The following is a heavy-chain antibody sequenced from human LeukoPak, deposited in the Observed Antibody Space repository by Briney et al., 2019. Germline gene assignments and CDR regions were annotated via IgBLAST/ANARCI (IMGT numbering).Heavy chain of an antibody. Sequence: SETLSLTCVVYGESFSGYYWGWIRQPPGKGLEWIGSIYRSGSTYYNPSLKSRVTISVDTSKNQFSLKLSSVTAADTAVYYCARGGYDYVWGSYRYTFPLLWGQGTLVTVSS. D-gene: IGHD3-16*02. CDR1: GESFSGYY. CDR3: ARGGYDYVWGSYRYTFPLL. CDR2: IYRSGST. V-gene: IGHV4-38-2*01. J-gene: IGHJ4*02.